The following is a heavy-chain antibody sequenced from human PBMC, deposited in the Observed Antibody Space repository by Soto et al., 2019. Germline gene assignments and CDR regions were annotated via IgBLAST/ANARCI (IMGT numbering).Heavy chain of an antibody. Sequence: ASVKVSCKVSGYTLTELSMHWVRQAPGKGLEWMGGFDPEDGETIYAQKFQGRVTMTEDTSTDTAYMELSSLRSEDTAVYYCAPYNCNSGYYYYGMDVWGQGTTVTGSS. CDR1: GYTLTELS. D-gene: IGHD1-7*01. CDR2: FDPEDGET. J-gene: IGHJ6*02. CDR3: APYNCNSGYYYYGMDV. V-gene: IGHV1-24*01.